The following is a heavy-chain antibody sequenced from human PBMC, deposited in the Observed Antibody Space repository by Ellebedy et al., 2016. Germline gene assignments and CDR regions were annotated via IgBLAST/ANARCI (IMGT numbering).Heavy chain of an antibody. CDR1: GFTFSAYA. J-gene: IGHJ4*02. V-gene: IGHV3-23*01. Sequence: GGSLRLSXAASGFTFSAYAMTWVRQTPGKGLEWVSGISGSGVTTYSADSVKGRFTISRDHPTNTVYLQMDSLRVEDSAVYYCAREGHSSGHAGDFDVWGQGTLVTVSS. D-gene: IGHD6-19*01. CDR3: AREGHSSGHAGDFDV. CDR2: ISGSGVTT.